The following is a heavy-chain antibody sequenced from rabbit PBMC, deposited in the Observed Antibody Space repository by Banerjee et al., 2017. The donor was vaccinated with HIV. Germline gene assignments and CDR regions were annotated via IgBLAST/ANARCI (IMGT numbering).Heavy chain of an antibody. J-gene: IGHJ4*01. V-gene: IGHV1S45*01. CDR2: IYTDSGRT. CDR1: GFSFSSSYW. CDR3: TRDGAGNDFGFNL. D-gene: IGHD4-2*01. Sequence: QEQLEESGGDLVKPEGSLTLTCTASGFSFSSSYWICWVRQAPGKGLEWIACIYTDSGRTYYASWAKGRFTISKTSSTTVTLQMTSLTAADTATYFCTRDGAGNDFGFNLWGQGTLVTVS.